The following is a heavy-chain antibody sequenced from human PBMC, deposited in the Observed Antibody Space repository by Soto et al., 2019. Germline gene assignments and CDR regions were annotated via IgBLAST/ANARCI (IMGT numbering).Heavy chain of an antibody. CDR3: ARHPLNYDSSGYTFDY. CDR1: GYSFTSNW. D-gene: IGHD3-22*01. CDR2: IDPSDSYT. Sequence: EVQLVQSGAEVKKPGESLRISCKGSGYSFTSNWISWVRQMPGKGLEWMGRIDPSDSYTNYSPSFQGHVTISADKSISTAYLQWSSLKASDTAMYYCARHPLNYDSSGYTFDYWGQGTLVTVSS. J-gene: IGHJ4*02. V-gene: IGHV5-10-1*01.